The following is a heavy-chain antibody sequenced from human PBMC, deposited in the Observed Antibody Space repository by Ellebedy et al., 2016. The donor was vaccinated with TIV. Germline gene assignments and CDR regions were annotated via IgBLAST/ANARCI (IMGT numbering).Heavy chain of an antibody. Sequence: GESLKISCAASGFTLSTYGMHWVRQAPGKGLEWVAFIRSDGSNKFYADSVKGRYTISRDNSKNTLYLQMNSLRPEDTAVNHCAGDSYPYYFDYWGQGTLVTVSS. V-gene: IGHV3-30*02. CDR2: IRSDGSNK. D-gene: IGHD2-2*01. J-gene: IGHJ4*02. CDR1: GFTLSTYG. CDR3: AGDSYPYYFDY.